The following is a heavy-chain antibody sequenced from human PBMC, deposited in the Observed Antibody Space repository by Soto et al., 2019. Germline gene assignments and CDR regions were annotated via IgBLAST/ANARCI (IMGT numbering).Heavy chain of an antibody. CDR2: ISGSGGST. J-gene: IGHJ6*02. CDR1: GFTFSSYA. Sequence: GGSLRLSCAASGFTFSSYAMSWVRQAPGKGLEWVSAISGSGGSTYYADSVKGRFTISRDNSKNTLYLQMNSLRAEDTAVYYCARDERNYDILTGYRHYYYYGMDVWGQGTTVTVSS. V-gene: IGHV3-23*01. CDR3: ARDERNYDILTGYRHYYYYGMDV. D-gene: IGHD3-9*01.